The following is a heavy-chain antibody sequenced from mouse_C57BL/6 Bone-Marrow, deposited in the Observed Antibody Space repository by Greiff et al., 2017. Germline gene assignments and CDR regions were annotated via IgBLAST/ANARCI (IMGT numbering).Heavy chain of an antibody. Sequence: QVQLQQSGAELVRPGASVKLSCKASGYTFTDYYINWVKQRPGQGLEWIARIYPGSGNTYYNEKVKGKATLTAEKSSSTAYMQLSSLTSEDSAVYFCARGGYYDYAWFAYWGQGTLVTVSA. V-gene: IGHV1-76*01. D-gene: IGHD2-4*01. J-gene: IGHJ3*01. CDR1: GYTFTDYY. CDR3: ARGGYYDYAWFAY. CDR2: IYPGSGNT.